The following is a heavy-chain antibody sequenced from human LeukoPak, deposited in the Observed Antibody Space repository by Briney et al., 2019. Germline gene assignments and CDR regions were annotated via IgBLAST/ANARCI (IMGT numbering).Heavy chain of an antibody. Sequence: GGSLRLSCAASGFTFSSYEMNWVRQAPGKGLEWVAVISYDGSNKYYAGSVKGRFTISRDNSKNTLYLQMNSLRLEDAAVYFCARAPVTSCRGAYCYPFDYWGQGTQVTVSS. J-gene: IGHJ4*02. D-gene: IGHD2-21*01. CDR3: ARAPVTSCRGAYCYPFDY. V-gene: IGHV3-30*04. CDR1: GFTFSSYE. CDR2: ISYDGSNK.